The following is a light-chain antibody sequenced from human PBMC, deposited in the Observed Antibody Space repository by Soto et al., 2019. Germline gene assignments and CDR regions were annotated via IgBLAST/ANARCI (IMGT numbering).Light chain of an antibody. Sequence: QSVLTQPASVSVSPGQSITISCTGTSSDVGGYNYVSRYQQHPGKAPKLMIYDVSNRPSGVSNRFSGSKSGNTASLTISGLQAEDEADYYCSSYTSSSLHVFGTGTKVTVL. CDR1: SSDVGGYNY. J-gene: IGLJ1*01. CDR2: DVS. V-gene: IGLV2-14*03. CDR3: SSYTSSSLHV.